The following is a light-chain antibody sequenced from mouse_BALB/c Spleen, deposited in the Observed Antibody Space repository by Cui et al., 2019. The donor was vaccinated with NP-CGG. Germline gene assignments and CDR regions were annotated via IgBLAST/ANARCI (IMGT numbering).Light chain of an antibody. Sequence: QAVLTQESALTTPLGETVTFTCRSSTGAVTTSNYANWVQEKPDHLFTGLIGGTNNRAPGVPARFSGSLIGDKAALTITGAQTEDEAIYFCALWYSNHWVFGGGTKLTVL. J-gene: IGLJ1*01. CDR2: GTN. CDR3: ALWYSNHWV. CDR1: TGAVTTSNY. V-gene: IGLV1*01.